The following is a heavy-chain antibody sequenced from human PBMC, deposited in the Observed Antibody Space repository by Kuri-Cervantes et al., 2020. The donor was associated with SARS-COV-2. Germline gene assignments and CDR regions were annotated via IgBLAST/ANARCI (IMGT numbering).Heavy chain of an antibody. CDR1: GFTFSSYW. Sequence: GESLKISCAASGFTFSSYWMHWVRQAPGKGLVWVSRINSDGSSTSYADSVKGRFTISRDNAKNTLCLQMNSLRAEDTAVYYCARVPSITMVRGANSYGMDVWGQGTTVTVSS. V-gene: IGHV3-74*01. J-gene: IGHJ6*02. CDR2: INSDGSST. D-gene: IGHD3-10*01. CDR3: ARVPSITMVRGANSYGMDV.